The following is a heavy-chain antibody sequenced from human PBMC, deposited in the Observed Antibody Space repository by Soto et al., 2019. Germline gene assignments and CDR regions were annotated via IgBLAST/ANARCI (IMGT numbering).Heavy chain of an antibody. D-gene: IGHD4-17*01. V-gene: IGHV3-23*01. CDR1: GFTFSSYA. Sequence: GGSLRLSCAASGFTFSSYAMSWVRQAPGKGLEWVSAISGSGGSTYYADSVKGRFTISRDNSKNTLYLQMNSLRAEDTAVYYCAKDLGSPILYGDFGYWGQGTLVTVSS. J-gene: IGHJ4*02. CDR2: ISGSGGST. CDR3: AKDLGSPILYGDFGY.